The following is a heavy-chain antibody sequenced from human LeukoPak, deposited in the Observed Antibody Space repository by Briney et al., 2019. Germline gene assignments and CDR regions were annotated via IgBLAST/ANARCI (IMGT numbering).Heavy chain of an antibody. CDR2: IYSGGST. D-gene: IGHD2-2*01. J-gene: IGHJ6*02. CDR3: AKSQYRGYGMDV. Sequence: PGGSLRLSCAASGFTVSSNYMSWVRQAPGKGLEWVSVIYSGGSTYYADSVKGRFTISRDNSKNTLYLQMNSLRVEDTAVYYCAKSQYRGYGMDVWGQGTTVTVSS. V-gene: IGHV3-66*01. CDR1: GFTVSSNY.